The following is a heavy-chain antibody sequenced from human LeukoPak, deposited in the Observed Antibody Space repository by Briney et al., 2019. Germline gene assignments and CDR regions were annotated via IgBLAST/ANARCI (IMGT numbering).Heavy chain of an antibody. CDR2: IRYDGSNK. CDR1: GFTFSSYG. V-gene: IGHV3-30*02. J-gene: IGHJ4*02. CDR3: ARSCSGGSCFPDS. Sequence: GGSLRLSCAASGFTFSSYGMHWVRQAPGKGLDWVAFIRYDGSNKNYADSVKCRFTISRDNSKNTLYLQMNSMRAEDTAVYYCARSCSGGSCFPDSWGQGTLVTVSS. D-gene: IGHD2-15*01.